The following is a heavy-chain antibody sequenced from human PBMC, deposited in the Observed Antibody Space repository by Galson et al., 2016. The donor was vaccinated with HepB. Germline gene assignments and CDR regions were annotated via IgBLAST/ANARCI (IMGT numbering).Heavy chain of an antibody. CDR2: ITNNGNDK. D-gene: IGHD6-13*01. J-gene: IGHJ6*03. CDR3: ARDLIAAPGRTFFYYYYYMDV. CDR1: GFMFNYYS. V-gene: IGHV3-21*01. Sequence: SLRLSCAASGFMFNYYSMNWVRQAPGKGLEWVSSITNNGNDKYYADSAKGRFTISRDNAKNSLFLQMDSLRAEDTAVYYCARDLIAAPGRTFFYYYYYMDVWGKGTTVTVSS.